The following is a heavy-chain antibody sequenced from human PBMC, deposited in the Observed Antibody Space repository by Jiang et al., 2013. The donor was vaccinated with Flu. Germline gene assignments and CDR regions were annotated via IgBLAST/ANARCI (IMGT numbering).Heavy chain of an antibody. CDR2: IYSSGTT. CDR3: ARSIVVVLATTYNWLDP. J-gene: IGHJ5*02. Sequence: GPGLVKASETLSLTCTVSGGSISSYYWSWIRQPPGKGLQWIGNIYSSGTTNYNPSLKGRVTISLDTSKNEFPLKLSSVTAADTAVYYCARSIVVVLATTYNWLDP. D-gene: IGHD2-21*01. V-gene: IGHV4-59*13. CDR1: GGSISSYY.